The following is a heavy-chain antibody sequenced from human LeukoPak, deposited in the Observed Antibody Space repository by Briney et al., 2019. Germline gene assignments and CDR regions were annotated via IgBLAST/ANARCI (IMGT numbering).Heavy chain of an antibody. D-gene: IGHD5-12*01. CDR2: IRYDGSNK. V-gene: IGHV3-30*02. CDR1: GFTFISYG. J-gene: IGHJ6*03. CDR3: AKGGGYEAQYYYYYLDV. Sequence: PGGSLRPSCAASGFTFISYGMHWVRQAPGKGLEWVAFIRYDGSNKYYADSVKGRFTISRDNSKNTLYLQMKSLRAEDTAVYYCAKGGGYEAQYYYYYLDVWGKGTTVTISS.